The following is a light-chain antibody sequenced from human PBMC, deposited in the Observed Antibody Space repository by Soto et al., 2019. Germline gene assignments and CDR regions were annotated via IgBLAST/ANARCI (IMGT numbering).Light chain of an antibody. Sequence: QSVLTQPPSASGTPGQRVTISCSGSRSNIGSNYVYWYQQLPATAPKLVIYRNNQRPSRVPDRFSDSKSGTSASLAISGLRSEDESDYYCATWDDSLVFGGGTKLTVL. J-gene: IGLJ2*01. V-gene: IGLV1-47*01. CDR1: RSNIGSNY. CDR3: ATWDDSLV. CDR2: RNN.